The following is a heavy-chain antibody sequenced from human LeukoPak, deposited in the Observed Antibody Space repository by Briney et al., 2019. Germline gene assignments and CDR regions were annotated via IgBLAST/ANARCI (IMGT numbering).Heavy chain of an antibody. J-gene: IGHJ3*02. CDR1: GYTFTGYY. CDR3: ARLTLTYSSGRNAFDI. Sequence: ASVKVSCKASGYTFTGYYMHWVRQAPGQGLEWMGWINPNSGGTNYAQKFQGRVTMTRDTSISTAYMELSRLRSDDTAVYYCARLTLTYSSGRNAFDIWGQGTMVTVSS. D-gene: IGHD6-19*01. CDR2: INPNSGGT. V-gene: IGHV1-2*02.